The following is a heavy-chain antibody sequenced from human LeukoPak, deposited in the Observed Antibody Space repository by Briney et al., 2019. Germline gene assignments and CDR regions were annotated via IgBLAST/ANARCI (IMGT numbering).Heavy chain of an antibody. J-gene: IGHJ1*01. D-gene: IGHD6-13*01. V-gene: IGHV4-4*02. CDR3: ARKDSSSWYKYFQH. CDR1: GGSLSSSNW. Sequence: SETLSLTCAVSGGSLSSSNWWSWVRQPPGKGLEWIGEIYHSGSTNYNPSLKSRVTISVDKSKNQFSLKLSSVTAADTAVYYCARKDSSSWYKYFQHWGQGTLVTVSS. CDR2: IYHSGST.